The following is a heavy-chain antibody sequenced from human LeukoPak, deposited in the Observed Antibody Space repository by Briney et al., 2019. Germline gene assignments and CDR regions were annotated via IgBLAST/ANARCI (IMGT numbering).Heavy chain of an antibody. Sequence: TAGSLRLSCAASGFTFSSYGMHWVRQAPGKGLEWVADLWDDGSNKYYADSVKGRFTISRDNAKNSLYLQMNSLRDEDTAVYYCARAAPYYYDSSGYSAFDSWGQGTMVTVSA. D-gene: IGHD3-22*01. J-gene: IGHJ3*02. CDR1: GFTFSSYG. V-gene: IGHV3-33*01. CDR3: ARAAPYYYDSSGYSAFDS. CDR2: LWDDGSNK.